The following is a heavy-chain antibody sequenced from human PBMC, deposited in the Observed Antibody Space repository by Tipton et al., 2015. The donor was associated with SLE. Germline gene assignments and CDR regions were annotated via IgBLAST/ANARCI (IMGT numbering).Heavy chain of an antibody. CDR3: ARGILEWSDY. D-gene: IGHD3-3*01. V-gene: IGHV4-61*02. CDR1: GGSISSGSYY. J-gene: IGHJ4*02. CDR2: IYTSGST. Sequence: TLSLTCSVSGGSISSGSYYWSWIRQPAGKGLEWIGRIYTSGSTSYNPSLKSRVTISVDTSKNQFSLKLSSVTAADTAVYYCARGILEWSDYWGQGTLVTVSS.